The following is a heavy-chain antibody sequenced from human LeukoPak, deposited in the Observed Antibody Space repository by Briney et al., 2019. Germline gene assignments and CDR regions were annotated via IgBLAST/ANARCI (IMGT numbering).Heavy chain of an antibody. CDR1: GYTFSSYG. V-gene: IGHV1-18*01. J-gene: IGHJ5*02. Sequence: ASVEVSCKASGYTFSSYGISWVRQAPGQGLEWMGWISAYNGNTNYAQKVQGRVTMTTDTSTKTAYMELRSLRSDDTAIYYCARDRGPYCSTTSCYSFDPRGQGTLVTVSS. CDR3: ARDRGPYCSTTSCYSFDP. D-gene: IGHD2-2*01. CDR2: ISAYNGNT.